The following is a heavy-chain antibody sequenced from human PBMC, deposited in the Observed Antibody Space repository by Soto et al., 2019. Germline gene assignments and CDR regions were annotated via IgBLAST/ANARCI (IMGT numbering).Heavy chain of an antibody. CDR2: IDWDDDK. V-gene: IGHV2-70*01. CDR3: ARINEDSSGYYYYGMDV. J-gene: IGHJ6*02. D-gene: IGHD3-22*01. Sequence: GPTLVNPTQTLTLTCTFSGFSLSTSGMCVSWIRQPPGKALEWLALIDWDDDKYYSTSLKTRLTISKDTSKNQVVLTMTNMDPVDTATYYCARINEDSSGYYYYGMDVWGQGTTVTVSS. CDR1: GFSLSTSGMC.